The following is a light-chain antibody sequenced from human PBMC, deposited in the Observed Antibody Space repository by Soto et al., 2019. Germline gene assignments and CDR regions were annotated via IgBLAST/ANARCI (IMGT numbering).Light chain of an antibody. CDR3: SSYTRSSTVV. CDR2: DVS. V-gene: IGLV2-14*01. CDR1: SSDVGGYNY. Sequence: QSALTQPASVSGSPGQSITISCTGTSSDVGGYNYASWYQQHPGKAPKLMIYDVSNRPSGVSNRFSGSKSGNTASLTISGLQAEDEADYYCSSYTRSSTVVFGGGTKVTVL. J-gene: IGLJ2*01.